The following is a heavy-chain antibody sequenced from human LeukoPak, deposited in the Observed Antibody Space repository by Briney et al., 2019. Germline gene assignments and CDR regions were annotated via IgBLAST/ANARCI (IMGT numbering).Heavy chain of an antibody. D-gene: IGHD5-12*01. J-gene: IGHJ4*02. Sequence: SSETLSLTCTVSGGSISSSSYYWGWIRQPPGKGLEWIGSIYYSGSTYYNPSLKSRVTISVDTSKNQFSLKLSSVTAADTAVYYCARGSGYDSVYWGQGTLVTVSS. CDR3: ARGSGYDSVY. CDR2: IYYSGST. CDR1: GGSISSSSYY. V-gene: IGHV4-39*01.